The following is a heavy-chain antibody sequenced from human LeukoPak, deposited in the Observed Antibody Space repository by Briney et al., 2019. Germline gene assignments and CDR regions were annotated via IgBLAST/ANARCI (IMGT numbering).Heavy chain of an antibody. CDR1: GFTFSRHG. J-gene: IGHJ4*02. Sequence: GGSLRLSCAPSGFTFSRHGMHWVREAPGKGLEWVAIISNEGSRKYYAPSVEGRFTISRDNSKNTLYLQMDSLRAEETAVYYCARDRAWNYFDYWGQGTLVTVSS. V-gene: IGHV3-30*03. D-gene: IGHD3-3*01. CDR2: ISNEGSRK. CDR3: ARDRAWNYFDY.